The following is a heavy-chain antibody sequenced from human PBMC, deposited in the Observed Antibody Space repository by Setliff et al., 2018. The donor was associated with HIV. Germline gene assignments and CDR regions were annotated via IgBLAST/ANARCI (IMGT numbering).Heavy chain of an antibody. CDR3: ARGNYDSSGYSLDH. D-gene: IGHD3-22*01. Sequence: GESLKISCKGSGYNFSNYWIGWVRQMPGKGLEWLGIIYIGDSETKYSPSFQGQVTFLADKSVRTAYLQWRSLKASDTAMYFCARGNYDSSGYSLDHWGQGTLVTVS. J-gene: IGHJ4*02. CDR2: IYIGDSET. V-gene: IGHV5-51*01. CDR1: GYNFSNYW.